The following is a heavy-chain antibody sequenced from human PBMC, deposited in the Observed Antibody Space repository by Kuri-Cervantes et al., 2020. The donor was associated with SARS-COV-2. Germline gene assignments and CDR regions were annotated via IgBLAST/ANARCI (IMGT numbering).Heavy chain of an antibody. D-gene: IGHD5-18*01. CDR3: ASSRGYSYGFFDY. CDR1: GGSISSSNW. V-gene: IGHV4-4*02. CDR2: IYHSGST. J-gene: IGHJ4*02. Sequence: SETLSLTCAVSGGSISSSNWWSWVRQPPGKGLEWIGEIYHSGSTNYNPSLKSRVTISVDKSKNQFSLKLRSVTAADTAVYYCASSRGYSYGFFDYWGQGTLVTVSS.